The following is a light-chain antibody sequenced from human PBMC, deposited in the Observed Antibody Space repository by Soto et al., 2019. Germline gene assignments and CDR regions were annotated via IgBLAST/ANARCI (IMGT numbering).Light chain of an antibody. V-gene: IGKV3-15*01. CDR2: GAS. CDR1: QSVSSN. J-gene: IGKJ1*01. CDR3: QQYQNWPPT. Sequence: VMTQSPGTLSVSPGERATLSCRASQSVSSNLAWYQQKPGQAPRLFIYGASTRATGIPAKFSGSGFGTEFTLSISSLQSEDFAVYYCQQYQNWPPTFGQGTKVDI.